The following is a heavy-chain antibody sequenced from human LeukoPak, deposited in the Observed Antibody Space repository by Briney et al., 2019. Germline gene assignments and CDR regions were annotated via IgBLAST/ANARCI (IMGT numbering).Heavy chain of an antibody. D-gene: IGHD2-2*01. CDR1: GYSISSGYY. CDR3: ARQGGYCSSTSCYYDHYYYYMDV. CDR2: IYHSGST. V-gene: IGHV4-38-2*01. J-gene: IGHJ6*03. Sequence: SETLSLTXAVSGYSISSGYYWGWIRQPPGKGLEWIGSIYHSGSTYYNPSLKSRVTISVDTSKNQFSLKLSSVTAADTAVYYCARQGGYCSSTSCYYDHYYYYMDVWGKGTTVTVSS.